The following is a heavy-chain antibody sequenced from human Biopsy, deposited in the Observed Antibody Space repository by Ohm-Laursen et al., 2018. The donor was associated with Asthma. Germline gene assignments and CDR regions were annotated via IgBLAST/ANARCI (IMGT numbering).Heavy chain of an antibody. CDR1: GGSVSSGSYY. Sequence: SDTLSLTCTVSGGSVSSGSYYWSWIRQPPGKGLAWVSYISYSGSTDYNPSLKSRLTTSMDTSKNQFSLTLNSVTAADTAVYFCARLLGDRAVGTGYYYFDYWGQGTLVIVSA. D-gene: IGHD2-2*03. CDR2: ISYSGST. CDR3: ARLLGDRAVGTGYYYFDY. V-gene: IGHV4-61*01. J-gene: IGHJ4*02.